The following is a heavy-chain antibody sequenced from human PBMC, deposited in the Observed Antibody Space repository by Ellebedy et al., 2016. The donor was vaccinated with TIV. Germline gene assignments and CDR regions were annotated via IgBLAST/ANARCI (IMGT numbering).Heavy chain of an antibody. V-gene: IGHV3-23*01. CDR1: GFTFSNYA. CDR2: ISGRGGTT. Sequence: GESLKISCAASGFTFSNYAMSWVRQAPGKGLEWVSAISGRGGTTYNADSVKGRFTISRDNSKNTLYLQMNSLRAEDTAVYYCANSPSQGYWGQGTLVTVSS. CDR3: ANSPSQGY. J-gene: IGHJ4*02.